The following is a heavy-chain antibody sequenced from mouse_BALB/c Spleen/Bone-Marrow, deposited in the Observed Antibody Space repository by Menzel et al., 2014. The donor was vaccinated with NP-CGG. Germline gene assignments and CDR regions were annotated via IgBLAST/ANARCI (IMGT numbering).Heavy chain of an antibody. V-gene: IGHV1-37*01. CDR1: GYSFTGYF. Sequence: EVKLMESGPELVKPGASVKISCKASGYSFTGYFMNWVKQSHGKSLEWIGRTNPYNGDTFYNQKFKGKATLTVDKSSSTAHMELPSLTSEDSAVYYCGGQDGYYGGFAYWGQGTLVTVSA. J-gene: IGHJ3*01. CDR2: TNPYNGDT. CDR3: GGQDGYYGGFAY. D-gene: IGHD2-3*01.